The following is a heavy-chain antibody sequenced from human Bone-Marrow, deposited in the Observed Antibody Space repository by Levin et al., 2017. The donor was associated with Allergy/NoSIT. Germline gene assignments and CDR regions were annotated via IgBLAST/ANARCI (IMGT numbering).Heavy chain of an antibody. J-gene: IGHJ4*02. CDR2: IKHDGSEK. Sequence: GESLKISCAASGFTFSSYWMSWVRQAPGKGLEWVATIKHDGSEKYYVDSVKGRFTISRDNARNSLSLQMSSLRAEDTAVYFCARQEEQWLVSIFDYWGQGTLVTVSP. D-gene: IGHD6-19*01. CDR3: ARQEEQWLVSIFDY. V-gene: IGHV3-7*01. CDR1: GFTFSSYW.